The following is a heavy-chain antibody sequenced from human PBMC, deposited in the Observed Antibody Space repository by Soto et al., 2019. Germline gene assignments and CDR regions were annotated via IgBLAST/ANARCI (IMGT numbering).Heavy chain of an antibody. CDR2: ISFDGSNR. Sequence: QVHLVESGGGVGQPERSLRLSCAASGFSFESSAMHWVRQAPGKGLEWVAGISFDGSNRDYGGSVRGRFTISRDNSKKTMYLQMNGLRVEDTAVYYCAKDGGGNTPPYYWGQGTLVIVSS. CDR3: AKDGGGNTPPYY. CDR1: GFSFESSA. V-gene: IGHV3-30*18. D-gene: IGHD2-15*01. J-gene: IGHJ4*02.